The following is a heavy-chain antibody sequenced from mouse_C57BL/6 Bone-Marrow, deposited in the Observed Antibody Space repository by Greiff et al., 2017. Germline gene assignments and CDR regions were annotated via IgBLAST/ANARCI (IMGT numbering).Heavy chain of an antibody. CDR1: GYTFTSYW. J-gene: IGHJ3*01. D-gene: IGHD1-1*01. CDR2: IYPGSGST. V-gene: IGHV1-55*01. Sequence: RQPGAELVKPGASVKMSCKASGYTFTSYWITWVKQRPGQGLEWIGDIYPGSGSTNYNEKFKSKATLTVDTSSSTAYMQLSSLTSEDSAVYYCARFDYYGSALAYCDQGTLVTV. CDR3: ARFDYYGSALAY.